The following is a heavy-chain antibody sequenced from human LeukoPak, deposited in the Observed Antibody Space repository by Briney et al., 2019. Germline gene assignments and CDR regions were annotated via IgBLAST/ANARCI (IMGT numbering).Heavy chain of an antibody. CDR2: IYYSGST. Sequence: PSETLSLTCTVSGGSISSSSYYWGWIRQPPGKGLEWIGSIYYSGSTYYNPSLKSRVTISVDTSKNQFSLKLSSVTAADTAVYYCARGQPSFWYLLPSFDYWGQGTLVTVSS. CDR3: ARGQPSFWYLLPSFDY. J-gene: IGHJ4*02. D-gene: IGHD6-13*01. V-gene: IGHV4-39*07. CDR1: GGSISSSSYY.